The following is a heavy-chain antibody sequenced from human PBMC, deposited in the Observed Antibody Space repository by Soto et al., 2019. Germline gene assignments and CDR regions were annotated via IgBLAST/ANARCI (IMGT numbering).Heavy chain of an antibody. J-gene: IGHJ3*02. V-gene: IGHV4-34*01. CDR2: ISPSGVT. CDR1: GGAFSPYC. Sequence: QVQLQQGGAGLLKSSETLSLTCAVSGGAFSPYCWTWIRQSPGKGLEWIGEISPSGVTQYGPSLKSRVTIPVHTSKTQFSLNLTSVTAADPAVYYCARVQVRRGNGSGYLNGFDIWGQGTMVTVSS. CDR3: ARVQVRRGNGSGYLNGFDI. D-gene: IGHD3-3*01.